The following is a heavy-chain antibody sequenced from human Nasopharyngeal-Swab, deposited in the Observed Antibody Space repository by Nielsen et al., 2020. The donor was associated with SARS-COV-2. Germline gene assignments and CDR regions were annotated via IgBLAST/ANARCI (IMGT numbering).Heavy chain of an antibody. J-gene: IGHJ6*03. Sequence: SVKVSCKTSGGNFSSYGISWFRQAPGQGLEWMGGIIPILPITNYAQKFQDSVTITADKSTSTAYMELSSLISEDTAAYYCARGGWLRRDYYYSYYYMDVWGKGTTVTVSS. CDR3: ARGGWLRRDYYYSYYYMDV. V-gene: IGHV1-69*10. CDR1: GGNFSSYG. CDR2: IIPILPIT. D-gene: IGHD5-24*01.